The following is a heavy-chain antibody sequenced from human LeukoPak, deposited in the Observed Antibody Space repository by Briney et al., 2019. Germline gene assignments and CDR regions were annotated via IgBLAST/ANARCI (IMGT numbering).Heavy chain of an antibody. V-gene: IGHV3-11*01. J-gene: IGHJ4*02. D-gene: IGHD5-12*01. CDR2: ISSSGSTI. CDR3: ARVRRDGYNPVGYFDY. Sequence: GGSLRLSCAASGFTFSDYYMSWIRQAPGKGLEWVSYISSSGSTIYYADSVKGRFTISRDNAKNSLYLQMNSLRAEDTAVYYCARVRRDGYNPVGYFDYWGQGTLVTVSS. CDR1: GFTFSDYY.